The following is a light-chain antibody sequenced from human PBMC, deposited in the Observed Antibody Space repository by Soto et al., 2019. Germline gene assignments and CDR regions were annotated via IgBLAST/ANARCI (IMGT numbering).Light chain of an antibody. CDR2: GAS. J-gene: IGKJ5*01. CDR1: QGVSSW. V-gene: IGKV1-12*01. Sequence: DIQMTQCPSSGAAFLGDRVTITYRASQGVSSWLAWYQQKPGKAPKLLIYGASTLQSGVPSRFSGTGSGTDFTLTISSLKPEDFAVYYCQQYNNWITFGQGTRLEIK. CDR3: QQYNNWIT.